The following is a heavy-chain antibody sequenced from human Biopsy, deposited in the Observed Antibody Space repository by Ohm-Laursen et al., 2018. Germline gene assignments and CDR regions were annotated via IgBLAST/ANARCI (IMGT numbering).Heavy chain of an antibody. D-gene: IGHD1/OR15-1a*01. CDR1: GFTFSNYA. J-gene: IGHJ5*02. CDR2: ISGSGGRT. CDR3: AKEVFSAVGTSGFDP. Sequence: SLRLSCAAFGFTFSNYAMSWVRQAPGKVLEWVSGISGSGGRTYYAESMKGRFTISRDNSKKTVYLQMKSLRAEDTAVYYCAKEVFSAVGTSGFDPWGQGTLVTVSS. V-gene: IGHV3-23*01.